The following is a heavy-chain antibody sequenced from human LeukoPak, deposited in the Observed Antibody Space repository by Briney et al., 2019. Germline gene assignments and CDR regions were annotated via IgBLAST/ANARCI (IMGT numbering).Heavy chain of an antibody. CDR1: GGSFSGYY. D-gene: IGHD2-15*01. Sequence: SETLSLTCAVYGGSFSGYYWSWIRQPPGKGLEWIGEINHSGSTNYNPSLKSRVTISVDTSKNQFSLKLGSVTAADTAVYYCARETCSGGSCYADYWGQGTLVTVSS. CDR2: INHSGST. J-gene: IGHJ4*02. CDR3: ARETCSGGSCYADY. V-gene: IGHV4-34*01.